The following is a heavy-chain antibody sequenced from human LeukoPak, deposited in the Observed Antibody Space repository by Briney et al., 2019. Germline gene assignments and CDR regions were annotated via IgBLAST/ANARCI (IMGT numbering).Heavy chain of an antibody. Sequence: ASVKVSCKASGYTFTGYYMHWVRQAPGQGLEWMGYIYPNSGATKYAQKFQDRVTMTRDTSISTAYMELSGLGSDDTAVYYCGTLLSNGPFDYWGQGSLVTVSS. J-gene: IGHJ4*02. V-gene: IGHV1-2*02. CDR3: GTLLSNGPFDY. CDR2: IYPNSGAT. CDR1: GYTFTGYY.